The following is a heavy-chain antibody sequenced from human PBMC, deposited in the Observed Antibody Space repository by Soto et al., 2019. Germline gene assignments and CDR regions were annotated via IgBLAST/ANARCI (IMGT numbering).Heavy chain of an antibody. D-gene: IGHD6-13*01. CDR2: INARNGNT. CDR3: GRPRDSSPWFGY. Sequence: ASVKVSCKASRYTLTSYALHWLRQAPGQRREWRGLINARNGNTKYSQKLHGRVTINTVTSASTAYTALSRLGSEDTPVYYRGRPRDSSPWFGYWG. V-gene: IGHV1-3*01. J-gene: IGHJ4*01. CDR1: RYTLTSYA.